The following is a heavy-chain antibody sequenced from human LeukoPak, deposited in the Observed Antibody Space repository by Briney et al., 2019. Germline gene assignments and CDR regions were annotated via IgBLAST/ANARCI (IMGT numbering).Heavy chain of an antibody. J-gene: IGHJ5*02. CDR2: IYRGGST. CDR1: GFTVSSNY. V-gene: IGHV3-66*02. D-gene: IGHD3-10*01. Sequence: GGSLILSCSSSGFTVSSNYMSWVRQAPGKGLELVSVIYRGGSTYYADSVKGRFTISKDHSKNPLYVQMNSMRAEDTAVYYCARRVLRGLDPWGQGTLVPVSS. CDR3: ARRVLRGLDP.